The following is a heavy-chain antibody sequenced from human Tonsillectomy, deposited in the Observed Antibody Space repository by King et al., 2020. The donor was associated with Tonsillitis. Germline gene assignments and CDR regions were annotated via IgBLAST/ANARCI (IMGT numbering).Heavy chain of an antibody. CDR2: ISGHGGRT. J-gene: IGHJ6*03. D-gene: IGHD4-17*01. Sequence: VQLVESGGGVVQPGGSLRLSFAASGFTFDDYAMHWVRQAPGKGLEWVSLISGHGGRTYFADAVKCLFTISRANSKNSLYLQMSSLRIDDTALYYCAKSVDYAYNHYMDVWGKGTTVTVSS. V-gene: IGHV3-43*02. CDR3: AKSVDYAYNHYMDV. CDR1: GFTFDDYA.